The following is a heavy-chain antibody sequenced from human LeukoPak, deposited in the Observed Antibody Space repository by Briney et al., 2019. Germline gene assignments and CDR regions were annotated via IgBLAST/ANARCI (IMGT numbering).Heavy chain of an antibody. J-gene: IGHJ3*02. CDR2: ISGSGGST. Sequence: PGGTLRLSCAASGFTFSSYTMSWVRQAPGKGLEWVSAISGSGGSTYYADSVKGRFTISRDNSKNTLYLQMNSLRAEDTAVYYCAKDRVYGGNPYDAFDIWGQGTMVTVSS. CDR3: AKDRVYGGNPYDAFDI. V-gene: IGHV3-23*01. D-gene: IGHD4-23*01. CDR1: GFTFSSYT.